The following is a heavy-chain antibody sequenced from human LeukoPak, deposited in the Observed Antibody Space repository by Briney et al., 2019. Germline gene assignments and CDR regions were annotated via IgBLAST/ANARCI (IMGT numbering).Heavy chain of an antibody. V-gene: IGHV4-59*12. D-gene: IGHD2-15*01. CDR1: GGSISSYY. CDR2: IYYSGST. Sequence: SETLSLTCTVSGGSISSYYWSWIRQPPGKGLEWIGYIYYSGSTNYNPSLKSRVTISVDTSKNQFSLKLSSVTAADTAVYYCARGLHCSGGSCYSGDWFDPWGQGTLVTVSS. J-gene: IGHJ5*02. CDR3: ARGLHCSGGSCYSGDWFDP.